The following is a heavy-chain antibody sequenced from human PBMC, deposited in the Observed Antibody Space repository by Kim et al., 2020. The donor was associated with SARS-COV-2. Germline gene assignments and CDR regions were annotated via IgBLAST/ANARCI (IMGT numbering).Heavy chain of an antibody. Sequence: GGSLRLSCAASGFTFSRYSMNWVRQAPGKGLEWVSYIRSSGSYIYYADSVKGRFTISRDNAKNSLYLQMNSLRAEDTAVYYCARDSHSFCSGGSCYASNFYFDYWGQGTLVTVSS. CDR1: GFTFSRYS. CDR3: ARDSHSFCSGGSCYASNFYFDY. CDR2: IRSSGSYI. D-gene: IGHD2-15*01. V-gene: IGHV3-21*06. J-gene: IGHJ4*02.